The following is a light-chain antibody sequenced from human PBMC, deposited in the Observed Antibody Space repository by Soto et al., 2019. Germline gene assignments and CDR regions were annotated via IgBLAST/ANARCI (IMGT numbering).Light chain of an antibody. CDR2: DSS. Sequence: EIVLTQSPATLSLSPGERATLSFRASPSVSSYLAWYQQKPGQAPRRLIYDSSNRATGIPARFSGSGSGTDFTLTISSLEPAEFEVYYCQQRSNWLTFGGGTNVEIK. CDR3: QQRSNWLT. J-gene: IGKJ4*01. CDR1: PSVSSY. V-gene: IGKV3-11*01.